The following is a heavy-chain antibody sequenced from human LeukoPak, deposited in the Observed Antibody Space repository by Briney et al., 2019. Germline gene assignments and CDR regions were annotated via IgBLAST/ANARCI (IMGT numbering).Heavy chain of an antibody. Sequence: SETLSLTCAVYGGSFSSYYWSWIRQPPGKGLEWIGYIYYSGSTNYNPSLKSRVTISVDTSKNQFSLKLSSVTAADTAVYYCARDRYYYDSSGYYYGAFDIWGQGTMVTVSS. V-gene: IGHV4-59*01. CDR1: GGSFSSYY. D-gene: IGHD3-22*01. J-gene: IGHJ3*02. CDR3: ARDRYYYDSSGYYYGAFDI. CDR2: IYYSGST.